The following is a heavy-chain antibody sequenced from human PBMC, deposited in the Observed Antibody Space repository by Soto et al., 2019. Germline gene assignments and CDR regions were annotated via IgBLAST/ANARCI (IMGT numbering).Heavy chain of an antibody. CDR3: ARVGPGIVVVVAATIPPPDNWFDP. V-gene: IGHV4-31*03. Sequence: SETLSLTRTVSGGSISSGGYYWRRIRQDPGEGLEWVGYIYYSGSTYYNPSPKSRVTISVDTSKNQFSLKRSSVNAADTAVYYCARVGPGIVVVVAATIPPPDNWFDPWGQGTLVTVSS. CDR1: GGSISSGGYY. D-gene: IGHD2-15*01. J-gene: IGHJ5*02. CDR2: IYYSGST.